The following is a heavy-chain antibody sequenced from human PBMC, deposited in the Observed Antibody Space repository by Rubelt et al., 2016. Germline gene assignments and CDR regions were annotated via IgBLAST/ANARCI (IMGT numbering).Heavy chain of an antibody. V-gene: IGHV4-31*03. CDR1: GGSISTDDYY. Sequence: QVELQASGPGLVKPSQTLSLTCIVSGGSISTDDYYWGWIRQHPGKGMAWIGYIYNSAHTYYKPAPKGRVTKTPHTSQNQSPLTLGSGTAAGTAVYYCARALAGYASGRGWFDPWGQGTLVTVSS. CDR3: ARALAGYASGRGWFDP. CDR2: IYNSAHT. J-gene: IGHJ5*02. D-gene: IGHD3-10*01.